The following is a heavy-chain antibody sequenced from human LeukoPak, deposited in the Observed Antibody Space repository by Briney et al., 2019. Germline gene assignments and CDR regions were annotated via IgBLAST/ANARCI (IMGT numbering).Heavy chain of an antibody. D-gene: IGHD3-22*01. J-gene: IGHJ4*02. CDR2: IYHSGST. V-gene: IGHV4-38-2*02. CDR3: ASLPITMIVVPFDY. Sequence: SETLSLTCTVSGYSISSGYYWGWIRQPPGKGLEWIGSIYHSGSTYYNPSLKSRVTISVDTSKNQFSLKLSSVTAADTAVYYCASLPITMIVVPFDYWGQGTLVTVSS. CDR1: GYSISSGYY.